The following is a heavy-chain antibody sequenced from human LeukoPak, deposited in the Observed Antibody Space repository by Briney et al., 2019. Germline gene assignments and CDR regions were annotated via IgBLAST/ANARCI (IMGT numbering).Heavy chain of an antibody. J-gene: IGHJ5*02. V-gene: IGHV1-18*01. CDR2: ISGYNGNP. CDR3: GRSYSSSHPDWFDP. D-gene: IGHD6-6*01. Sequence: ASVKVSCKASGHTFTSYGISWVRQAPGQGLEWMGWISGYNGNPNYAQKLQGRVTMTTDTSTSTAYMELRSLRADDTAVYYCGRSYSSSHPDWFDPWGQGTLVTVSS. CDR1: GHTFTSYG.